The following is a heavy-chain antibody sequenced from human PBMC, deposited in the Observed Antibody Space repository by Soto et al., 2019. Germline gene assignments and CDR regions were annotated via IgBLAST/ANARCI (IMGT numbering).Heavy chain of an antibody. CDR1: GGSISSYY. Sequence: QVQLQESGPGLVKPSETLSLTCTVSGGSISSYYWSWIRQPPGKGLEWIGNIFYSGSARYNPSLKSRATISVDTSKNQFSLKLSSVPPADTAVYYCARSGVSSSWYAYYYYGMDVWGQGTTVTVSS. V-gene: IGHV4-59*01. CDR3: ARSGVSSSWYAYYYYGMDV. CDR2: IFYSGSA. J-gene: IGHJ6*02. D-gene: IGHD6-13*01.